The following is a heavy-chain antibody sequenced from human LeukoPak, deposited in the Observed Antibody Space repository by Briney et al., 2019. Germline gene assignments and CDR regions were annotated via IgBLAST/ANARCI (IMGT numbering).Heavy chain of an antibody. Sequence: GGSLRLSCAASGFTFSDYYMSWIRQAPGKGLEWVSYISSSSSNRNYADSVKGRFTISRDNAKNSLYLQMNSLRAEDTVVYYCARAQYYLDSWGQGTLVTVSS. CDR1: GFTFSDYY. V-gene: IGHV3-11*06. CDR3: ARAQYYLDS. CDR2: ISSSSSNR. J-gene: IGHJ4*02.